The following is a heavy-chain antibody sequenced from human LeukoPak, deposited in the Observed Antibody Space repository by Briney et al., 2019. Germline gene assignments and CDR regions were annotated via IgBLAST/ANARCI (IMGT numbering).Heavy chain of an antibody. CDR2: ISAYNGNT. Sequence: ASVKVSCKASGYTFTSYGISWVRQAPGQGLEWMGWISAYNGNTNYAQKLQGRVTMTIDTSTSTAYTELRSLRSDDTAVYYCAKALYSGTGWFDPWGQGTLVTVSS. J-gene: IGHJ5*02. CDR3: AKALYSGTGWFDP. D-gene: IGHD1-26*01. V-gene: IGHV1-18*01. CDR1: GYTFTSYG.